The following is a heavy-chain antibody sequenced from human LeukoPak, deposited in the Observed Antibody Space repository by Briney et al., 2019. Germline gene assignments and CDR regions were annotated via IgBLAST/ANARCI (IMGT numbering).Heavy chain of an antibody. CDR1: GFTFGSYG. Sequence: GGSLRLSCAASGFTFGSYGMHWVRQAPGKGLEWVAVIWYDGSNKYYADSVKGRFTISRDNSKNTLYLQMNSLRAEDTAVYYCARGRWLGYCSSTSCYGNWFDPWGQGTLVTVSS. CDR3: ARGRWLGYCSSTSCYGNWFDP. CDR2: IWYDGSNK. D-gene: IGHD2-2*01. V-gene: IGHV3-33*01. J-gene: IGHJ5*02.